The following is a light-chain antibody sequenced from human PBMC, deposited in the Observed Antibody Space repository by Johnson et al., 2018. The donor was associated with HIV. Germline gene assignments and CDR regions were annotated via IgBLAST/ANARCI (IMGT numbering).Light chain of an antibody. CDR2: ENN. Sequence: QSVLTQPPSVSAAPGQKVTISCSGSSSNIGNNYVSWYQQLPGTAPKLLIYENNKRPSGIPDRFSGSKSGTSATLGITGLQTGDDADYYCGTWDSSLSVYVFGTGTKVTVL. CDR3: GTWDSSLSVYV. J-gene: IGLJ1*01. V-gene: IGLV1-51*02. CDR1: SSNIGNNY.